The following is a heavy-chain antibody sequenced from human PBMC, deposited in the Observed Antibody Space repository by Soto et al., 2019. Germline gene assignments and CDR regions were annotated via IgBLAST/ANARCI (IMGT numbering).Heavy chain of an antibody. CDR2: MNPTSERV. D-gene: IGHD2-8*01. CDR3: ARGDGRLLRPYGLDV. J-gene: IGHJ6*02. Sequence: ASVKVSCKASGYTFAHYDINWVRLAAGQGLEWMGWMNPTSERVDYAHKFQARVAMTWDTSVNTAYMELSSLTSADTAVYYCARGDGRLLRPYGLDVWGQGTTVTVSS. CDR1: GYTFAHYD. V-gene: IGHV1-8*01.